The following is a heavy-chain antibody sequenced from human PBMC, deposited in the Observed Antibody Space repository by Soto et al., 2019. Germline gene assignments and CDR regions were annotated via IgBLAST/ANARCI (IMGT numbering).Heavy chain of an antibody. V-gene: IGHV3-23*01. Sequence: HPGGCLRLSCAASGFTFSSYAMSWVRQAPGKGLEWVSAISGSGGSTYYADSVKGRFTISRDNSKNTLYLQMNSLRAEDTAVYYCATFVTVTTPWYFDLWGRGTLVTVSS. D-gene: IGHD4-17*01. CDR1: GFTFSSYA. CDR2: ISGSGGST. CDR3: ATFVTVTTPWYFDL. J-gene: IGHJ2*01.